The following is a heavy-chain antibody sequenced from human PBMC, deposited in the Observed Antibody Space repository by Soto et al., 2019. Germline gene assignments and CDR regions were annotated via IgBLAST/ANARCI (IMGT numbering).Heavy chain of an antibody. V-gene: IGHV4-34*02. D-gene: IGHD2-15*01. CDR1: GGSFSGYY. CDR2: INHSGST. J-gene: IGHJ5*02. CDR3: ASIYCSGGTCYSEWNWFDP. Sequence: QVQLQQWGAGLLKPSETLSLTCAVYGGSFSGYYWSWIRQAPGKGLEWIGEINHSGSTNYNPSLKGRVTISVDTSNNQYPLEFSSVTAADTAVYYCASIYCSGGTCYSEWNWFDPWGQGTLVTVSS.